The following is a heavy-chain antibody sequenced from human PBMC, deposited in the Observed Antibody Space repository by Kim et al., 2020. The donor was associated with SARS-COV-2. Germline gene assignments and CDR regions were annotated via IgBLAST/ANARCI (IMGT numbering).Heavy chain of an antibody. V-gene: IGHV4-59*13. J-gene: IGHJ6*02. Sequence: SETLSLTCTVSGGSISSYYWSWIRQPPGKGLEWIGYIYYSGSTNYNPSLKSRVTISVDTSKNQFSLKLSSVTAADTAVYYCARDTVRLVGRGADYYYYGMDVWGQGTTVTVSS. CDR2: IYYSGST. CDR3: ARDTVRLVGRGADYYYYGMDV. CDR1: GGSISSYY. D-gene: IGHD3-10*02.